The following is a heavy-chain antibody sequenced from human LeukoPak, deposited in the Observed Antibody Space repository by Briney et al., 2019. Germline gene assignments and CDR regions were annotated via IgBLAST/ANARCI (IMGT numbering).Heavy chain of an antibody. J-gene: IGHJ4*02. D-gene: IGHD4-17*01. CDR3: AKHGYGDRYHDY. Sequence: GGSLRLSCAASGFTFNNYAMSWVRQAPGKGLEWVSAISGSGGNTYYADSVKGRFTISRDNSKNTLYLQMNSLRAEDTAVYYCAKHGYGDRYHDYWGQGTLVTVSS. CDR1: GFTFNNYA. CDR2: ISGSGGNT. V-gene: IGHV3-23*01.